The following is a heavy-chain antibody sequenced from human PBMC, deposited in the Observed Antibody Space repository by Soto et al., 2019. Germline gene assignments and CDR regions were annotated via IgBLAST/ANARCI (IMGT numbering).Heavy chain of an antibody. V-gene: IGHV4-31*03. CDR3: ARDSIAARPGDFDY. J-gene: IGHJ4*02. D-gene: IGHD6-6*01. CDR1: GGSISSGGYY. Sequence: ASETLSLTCTVSGGSISSGGYYWSWIRQHPGKGLEWIGYIYYSGSTYYNPSLKSRVTISVDTSKNQFSLKLSSVTAADTAVYYCARDSIAARPGDFDYWGQGTLVTVSS. CDR2: IYYSGST.